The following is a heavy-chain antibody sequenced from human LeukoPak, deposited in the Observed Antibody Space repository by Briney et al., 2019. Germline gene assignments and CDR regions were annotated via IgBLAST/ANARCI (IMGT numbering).Heavy chain of an antibody. CDR2: IYHSGST. Sequence: PSQTLSLTCAVSGGSISSGGYSWSWIRQPPGKGLEWIGYIYHSGSTYYNPSLKSRVTISVDRSKNQFSLKLSSVTAADTAVYYCARVSADYRDAYYDFSRFDPWGQGTLVTVSS. V-gene: IGHV4-30-2*01. CDR1: GGSISSGGYS. CDR3: ARVSADYRDAYYDFSRFDP. D-gene: IGHD3-3*01. J-gene: IGHJ5*02.